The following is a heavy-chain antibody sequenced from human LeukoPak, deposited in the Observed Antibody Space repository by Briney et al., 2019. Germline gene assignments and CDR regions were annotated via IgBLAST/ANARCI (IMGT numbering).Heavy chain of an antibody. CDR2: IKQDGSEK. CDR1: GFTFSTYW. CDR3: SRGAAAHEYYYYYMSV. V-gene: IGHV3-7*01. Sequence: GGSLRLSCAASGFTFSTYWMSWVRQAPGKGLEWVANIKQDGSEKYYVDSVKGRFTISRDNAKNSLYLQMNSLRAEDTAVYYCSRGAAAHEYYYYYMSVWGKGTTVTVSS. J-gene: IGHJ6*03. D-gene: IGHD6-13*01.